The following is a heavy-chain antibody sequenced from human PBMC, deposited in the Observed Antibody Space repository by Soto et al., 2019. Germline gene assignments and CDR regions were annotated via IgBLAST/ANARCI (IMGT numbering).Heavy chain of an antibody. CDR1: AGITSPSSYF. V-gene: IGHV4-39*01. CDR2: IYYSGST. Sequence: ETLSLTWSGSAGITSPSSYFGCWIRQPPEKGLEWIGSIYYSGSTYYNLSLKSRVTVSVDTSKNQFSLKLSSVTAADTAVYYCASHPSDFWFDPWGQGTLVTVS. CDR3: ASHPSDFWFDP. J-gene: IGHJ5*02. D-gene: IGHD2-21*02.